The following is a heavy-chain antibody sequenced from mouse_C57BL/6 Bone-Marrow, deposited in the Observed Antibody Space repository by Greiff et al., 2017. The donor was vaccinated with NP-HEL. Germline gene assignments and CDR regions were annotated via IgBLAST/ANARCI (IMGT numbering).Heavy chain of an antibody. D-gene: IGHD3-2*02. J-gene: IGHJ2*01. Sequence: EVQLVESGPGLVKPSQSLSLTCSVTGYSITSGYYWNWIRQFPGNKLEWMGYISYDGSNNYNPSLKNRISITRDTSKNQFFLKLNSVTTEDTATYYCARGKTAQATDYWGQGTTLTVSS. CDR3: ARGKTAQATDY. CDR1: GYSITSGYY. CDR2: ISYDGSN. V-gene: IGHV3-6*01.